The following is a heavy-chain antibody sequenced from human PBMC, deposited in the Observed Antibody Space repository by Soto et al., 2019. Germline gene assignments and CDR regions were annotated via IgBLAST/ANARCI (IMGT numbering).Heavy chain of an antibody. V-gene: IGHV4-31*03. Sequence: SETLSLTCTVSGGSINSGGYYWSWIRQHPGKGLEWIGYIYYSGSTYYNPSLKSRVTISVDTSKNQFSLKLSSVTAADTAVYYCAREGYLEGFDPWGQGTLVTVSS. CDR1: GGSINSGGYY. J-gene: IGHJ5*02. CDR2: IYYSGST. CDR3: AREGYLEGFDP. D-gene: IGHD1-20*01.